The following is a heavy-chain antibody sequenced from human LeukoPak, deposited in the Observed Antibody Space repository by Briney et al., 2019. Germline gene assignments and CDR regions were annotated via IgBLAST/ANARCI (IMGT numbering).Heavy chain of an antibody. D-gene: IGHD3-10*01. CDR2: MNPINGNT. CDR1: GFTFTNYD. Sequence: GASVKVSCKATGFTFTNYDINWVRQATGQGLEWMGWMNPINGNTGYAQKFQGRVTMTRDTSISTAYMELRSLTSEDTAVYYCVRDGEGVAINVNYWFAPWGQGTLVTVSS. V-gene: IGHV1-8*01. CDR3: VRDGEGVAINVNYWFAP. J-gene: IGHJ5*02.